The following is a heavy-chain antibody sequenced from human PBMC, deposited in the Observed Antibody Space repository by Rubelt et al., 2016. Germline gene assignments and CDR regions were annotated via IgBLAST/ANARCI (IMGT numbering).Heavy chain of an antibody. CDR2: IIPIFGTA. D-gene: IGHD5-24*01. Sequence: QVQLVQSGAEVKKPGSSVKVSCKASGGTFSSYAISWVRQAPGQGLEWMGGIIPIFGTANYAQKFQGRVTSTADESTSTAYMELSSLRAEDTAVCYCASHGRDGHLGYLDYWGQGTLVTVSS. CDR3: ASHGRDGHLGYLDY. V-gene: IGHV1-69*01. CDR1: GGTFSSYA. J-gene: IGHJ4*02.